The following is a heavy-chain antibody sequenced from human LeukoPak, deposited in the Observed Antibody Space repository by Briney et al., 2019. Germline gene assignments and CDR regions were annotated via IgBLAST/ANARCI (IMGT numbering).Heavy chain of an antibody. D-gene: IGHD3-16*01. CDR1: GGTFSSYA. V-gene: IGHV1-69*04. J-gene: IGHJ4*02. CDR2: IIPILGIA. Sequence: SVKVSCKASGGTFSSYAISWVRQAPGQGLEWMGRIIPILGIANYAQKFQGRVTITVDKSTSTAYMELSSLRSEDTAVYYCARGGASTPHYFDYWGQGTLVTVSS. CDR3: ARGGASTPHYFDY.